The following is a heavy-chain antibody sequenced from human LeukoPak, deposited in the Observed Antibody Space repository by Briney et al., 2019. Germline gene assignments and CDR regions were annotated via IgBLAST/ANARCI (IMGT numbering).Heavy chain of an antibody. V-gene: IGHV4-34*01. Sequence: SETLSLTCAVYGGSFSGYCWSWIRQPPGKGLEWIGEINHSGSTNYNPSLKSRVTISVDTSKNQFSLKLSSVTAADTAVYYCARGARAVAGTGLFYYYYYYMDVWGKGTTVTVSS. CDR1: GGSFSGYC. J-gene: IGHJ6*03. CDR2: INHSGST. CDR3: ARGARAVAGTGLFYYYYYYMDV. D-gene: IGHD6-19*01.